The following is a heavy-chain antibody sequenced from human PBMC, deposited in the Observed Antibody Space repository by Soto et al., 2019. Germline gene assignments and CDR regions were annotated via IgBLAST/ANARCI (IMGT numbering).Heavy chain of an antibody. CDR1: GYTFTSYD. CDR2: MNPNSGNT. CDR3: ARGRRSPITIFEESRFDY. V-gene: IGHV1-8*01. J-gene: IGHJ4*02. Sequence: GASVKVSCKASGYTFTSYDINWVRQATGQGLEWIGWMNPNSGNTGYAQKFQGRVTMTRNTSISTAYMELSSLRSEDTAVYYCARGRRSPITIFEESRFDYWGQGTLVTVSS. D-gene: IGHD3-3*01.